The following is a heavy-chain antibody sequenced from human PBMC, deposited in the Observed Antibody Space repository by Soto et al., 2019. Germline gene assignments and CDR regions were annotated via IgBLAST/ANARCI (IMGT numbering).Heavy chain of an antibody. Sequence: SETLSLTCTVSGGSISSGGYYWSWIRQHPGKGLEWIGYIYYSGSTYYNPSLKSRVTISVDTSKNQFSLKLSSVTAAGTAVYYCARDRTGYSYGYFDYWGQGTLVTVSS. D-gene: IGHD5-18*01. J-gene: IGHJ4*02. V-gene: IGHV4-31*03. CDR2: IYYSGST. CDR1: GGSISSGGYY. CDR3: ARDRTGYSYGYFDY.